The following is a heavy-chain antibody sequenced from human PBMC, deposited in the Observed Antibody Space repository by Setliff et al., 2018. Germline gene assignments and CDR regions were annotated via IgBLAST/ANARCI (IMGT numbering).Heavy chain of an antibody. V-gene: IGHV1-69*05. D-gene: IGHD3-22*01. CDR2: TIPMFGTT. Sequence: SVKVSCKASGATFSSYGISWVRQAPGQGLEWMGGTIPMFGTTDYAQKFRGRVTIITDESTSTAFMQLSSLRSEDTAVYYCVREGVDSRSSTDYRYYMDVWGKGTTVTVSS. CDR1: GATFSSYG. CDR3: VREGVDSRSSTDYRYYMDV. J-gene: IGHJ6*03.